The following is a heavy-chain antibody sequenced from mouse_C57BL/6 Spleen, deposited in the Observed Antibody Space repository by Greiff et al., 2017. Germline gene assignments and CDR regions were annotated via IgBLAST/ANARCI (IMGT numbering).Heavy chain of an antibody. Sequence: QFHVKQSGAELVRPGSSVTLSCKASGYTFPDYEMHWVKQTPVHVLEWIGAIDPETGGPAYTQKFKVKAILTADKSSSTAYMELRSLTSEDSAVYYCTERWFAYWGQGTLVTVSA. CDR3: TERWFAY. J-gene: IGHJ3*01. CDR1: GYTFPDYE. V-gene: IGHV1-15*01. CDR2: IDPETGGP.